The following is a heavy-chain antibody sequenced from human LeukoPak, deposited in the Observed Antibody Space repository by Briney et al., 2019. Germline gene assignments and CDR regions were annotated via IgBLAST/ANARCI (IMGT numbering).Heavy chain of an antibody. CDR3: ARAVLRGAKKYYFDY. CDR2: INHSGST. V-gene: IGHV4-34*01. CDR1: GGSFSGYY. D-gene: IGHD3-10*01. Sequence: PSETLSLTCAVYGGSFSGYYWSWIRQPPGKGLEWIGEINHSGSTNYNPSLKSRVTISVDTSKNQFSLKLSSVTAADTAVYYCARAVLRGAKKYYFDYWGQGTLVTVSS. J-gene: IGHJ4*02.